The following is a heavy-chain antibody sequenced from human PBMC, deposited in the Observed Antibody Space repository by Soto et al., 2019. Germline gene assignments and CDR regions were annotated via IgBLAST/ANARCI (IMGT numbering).Heavy chain of an antibody. CDR1: GGSISSYY. D-gene: IGHD6-13*01. CDR2: IYYSGST. CDR3: ASGGLAAAHYYYYYGRDV. V-gene: IGHV4-59*01. J-gene: IGHJ6*02. Sequence: SETLSLTCTVSGGSISSYYWSWIRQPPGKGLEWIGYIYYSGSTNYNPSLKSRVTISVDTSKNQFSLKLSSVTAADTAVYYCASGGLAAAHYYYYYGRDVWGQGTTVTAP.